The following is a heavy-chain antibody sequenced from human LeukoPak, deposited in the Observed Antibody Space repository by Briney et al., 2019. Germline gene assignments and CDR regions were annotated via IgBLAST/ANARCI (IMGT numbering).Heavy chain of an antibody. V-gene: IGHV3-7*01. CDR2: IKQDGSEK. J-gene: IGHJ6*03. Sequence: GGSLRLSCAASGFTFSSYWMSRVRQAPGKGLEWVANIKQDGSEKYYVDSVKGRFTISRDNAKNSLYLQMNSLRAEDTAVYYCARDGGYYYYYMDVWGKGTTVTVSS. CDR1: GFTFSSYW. CDR3: ARDGGYYYYYMDV. D-gene: IGHD3-10*01.